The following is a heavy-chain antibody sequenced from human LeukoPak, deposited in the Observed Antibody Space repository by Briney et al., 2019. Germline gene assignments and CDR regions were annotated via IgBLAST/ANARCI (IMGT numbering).Heavy chain of an antibody. CDR1: GYSFTAYY. V-gene: IGHV1-2*02. CDR3: ARDGGRGWEFDY. Sequence: GASVKVSCKASGYSFTAYYIHWVRQAPGQGLEWMGWINPNSGGTHYAQKFQGRATMTRDTPISTAYMDLSRLTSDDTAVYYCARDGGRGWEFDYWGQGTLATVSS. D-gene: IGHD6-19*01. CDR2: INPNSGGT. J-gene: IGHJ4*02.